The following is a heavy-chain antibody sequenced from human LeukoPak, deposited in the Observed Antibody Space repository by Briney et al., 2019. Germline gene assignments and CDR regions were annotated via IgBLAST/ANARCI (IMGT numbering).Heavy chain of an antibody. Sequence: PGGSLRLSCAASGFTFSSYAMSWVRQAPGKGLEWVSAISGSGGSTYYADSVKGRFTISRDNSKNTLYLQMNSLRPEDTAVYYCARESRDYYHDTSGSYPRNDYWGQGTLVTVSS. D-gene: IGHD3-22*01. CDR2: ISGSGGST. CDR3: ARESRDYYHDTSGSYPRNDY. V-gene: IGHV3-23*01. J-gene: IGHJ4*02. CDR1: GFTFSSYA.